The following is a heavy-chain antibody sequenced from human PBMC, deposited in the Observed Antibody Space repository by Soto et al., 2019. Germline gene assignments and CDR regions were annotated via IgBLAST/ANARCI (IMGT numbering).Heavy chain of an antibody. Sequence: GGFLRLSCAASGFTFSSYAMSWVRQAPGKGLEWVSAISGSGGSTYYADSVKGRFTISRDNSKNTLYLQMNSLRAEDTAVYYCAIDRGYCSSTSCYFGARGLNWFDPWGQGTLVTRLL. D-gene: IGHD2-2*01. CDR2: ISGSGGST. J-gene: IGHJ5*02. CDR1: GFTFSSYA. CDR3: AIDRGYCSSTSCYFGARGLNWFDP. V-gene: IGHV3-23*01.